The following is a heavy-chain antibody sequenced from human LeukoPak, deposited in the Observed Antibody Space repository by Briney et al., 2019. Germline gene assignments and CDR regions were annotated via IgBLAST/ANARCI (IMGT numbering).Heavy chain of an antibody. D-gene: IGHD1-26*01. V-gene: IGHV3-53*01. Sequence: PGESLRLSCAASGFTVSSNYMTWVRQAPGKGLEGVSIIYSSAYIYYSDSVKGRFTISRDNSKNTLYLQMNSLRAEDTAVYYCARDRGSYFSYGMDVWGQGTTVTVSS. J-gene: IGHJ6*02. CDR3: ARDRGSYFSYGMDV. CDR2: IYSSAYI. CDR1: GFTVSSNY.